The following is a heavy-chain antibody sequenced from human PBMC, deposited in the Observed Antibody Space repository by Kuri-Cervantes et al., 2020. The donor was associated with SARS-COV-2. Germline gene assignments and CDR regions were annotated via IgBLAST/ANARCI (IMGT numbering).Heavy chain of an antibody. CDR3: ARDREDGIAAHPYYYYMDV. CDR1: GGSISSGSYY. CDR2: IYTSGST. V-gene: IGHV4-61*02. D-gene: IGHD6-6*01. Sequence: SCTVSGGSISSGSYYWSWIRQPAGKGLEWIGRIYTSGSTNYNPSLKSRVTISVDTSKNQFSLKLSSVTAADTAVYYCARDREDGIAAHPYYYYMDVWGKGTTVTVSS. J-gene: IGHJ6*03.